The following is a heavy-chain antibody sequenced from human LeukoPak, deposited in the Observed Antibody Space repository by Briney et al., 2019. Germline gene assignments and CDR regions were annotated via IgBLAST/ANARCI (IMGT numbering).Heavy chain of an antibody. J-gene: IGHJ4*02. Sequence: GGSLRLSCAASGFTFSSHAMSWVRQAPGKGLEWVSTISGSGGSTYYADSVKGRFTISRDNSKNTLYLQMNSLRAEDTAVFYCAKDSSSEIYYFDYWGRGTLVTVSS. CDR2: ISGSGGST. CDR3: AKDSSSEIYYFDY. V-gene: IGHV3-23*01. CDR1: GFTFSSHA. D-gene: IGHD6-6*01.